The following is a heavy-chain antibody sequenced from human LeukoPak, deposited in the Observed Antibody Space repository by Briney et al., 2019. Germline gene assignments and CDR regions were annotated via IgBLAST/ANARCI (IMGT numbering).Heavy chain of an antibody. Sequence: PGGSLRLSCEASGFIFSGYALSWVRQAAGKGLEWVSSINAFGARTYYADSVKGRFTISRDNSKNTLYLQMNSLRAEDTALYYCAKVALGYCSGSSCYYFDYGGQGTLVTVSS. V-gene: IGHV3-23*01. CDR3: AKVALGYCSGSSCYYFDY. CDR2: INAFGART. J-gene: IGHJ4*02. D-gene: IGHD2-15*01. CDR1: GFIFSGYA.